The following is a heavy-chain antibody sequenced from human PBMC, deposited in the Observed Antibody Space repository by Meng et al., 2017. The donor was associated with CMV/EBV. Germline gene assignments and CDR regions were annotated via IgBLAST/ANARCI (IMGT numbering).Heavy chain of an antibody. Sequence: LSLTCAASGFTLSTYWMTWVRQAPGKGLESVANIKQDGSDKYYLDSVKGRFTISRDNAKNSLYLQLNSLRAEDTAAYYCVRDRGYFDYWGQGTLVTVSS. CDR3: VRDRGYFDY. CDR1: GFTLSTYW. J-gene: IGHJ4*02. V-gene: IGHV3-7*01. CDR2: IKQDGSDK.